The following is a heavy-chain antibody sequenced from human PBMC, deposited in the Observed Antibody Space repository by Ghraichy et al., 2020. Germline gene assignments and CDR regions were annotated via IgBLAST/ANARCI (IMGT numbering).Heavy chain of an antibody. CDR3: AKQRGYSAYDIFDY. D-gene: IGHD5-12*01. Sequence: GESLNISCAASGFTFSSYAMSWVRQAPGKGLEWVSAISGSGGSTYHADSVKGRFTISRDNSRNTLYLQMSRLKAEDTAVYYCAKQRGYSAYDIFDYWGQGTLVTVSS. CDR2: ISGSGGST. V-gene: IGHV3-23*01. CDR1: GFTFSSYA. J-gene: IGHJ4*02.